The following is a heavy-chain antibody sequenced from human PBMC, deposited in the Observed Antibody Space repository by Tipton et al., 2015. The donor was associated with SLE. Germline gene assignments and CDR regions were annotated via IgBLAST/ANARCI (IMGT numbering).Heavy chain of an antibody. J-gene: IGHJ4*02. CDR3: ARPTSRSG. V-gene: IGHV4-39*07. CDR1: GGSINNTSSY. CDR2: IYYSGIT. D-gene: IGHD1-26*01. Sequence: TLSLTCTVSGGSINNTSSYWGFIRLPPGKGLEWIGSIYYSGITQYNPSLKSRVTISVDTSKNQFSLRLNSVSAADTAIYYCARPTSRSGWGQGILVTVSS.